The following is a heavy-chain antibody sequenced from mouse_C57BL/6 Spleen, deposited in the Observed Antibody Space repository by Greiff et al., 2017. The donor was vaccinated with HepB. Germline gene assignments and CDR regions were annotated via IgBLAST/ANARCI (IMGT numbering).Heavy chain of an antibody. CDR1: GYTFTSYW. Sequence: QVQLKQSGAELAKPGASVKLSCKASGYTFTSYWMHWVKQRPGQGLEWIGYINPSSGYTKYNQKFKDKATLTADKSSSTAYMQLSILTYEDSAVYYCASYYDSYAMDYWGQGTSVTVSS. V-gene: IGHV1-7*01. CDR3: ASYYDSYAMDY. J-gene: IGHJ4*01. CDR2: INPSSGYT. D-gene: IGHD2-1*01.